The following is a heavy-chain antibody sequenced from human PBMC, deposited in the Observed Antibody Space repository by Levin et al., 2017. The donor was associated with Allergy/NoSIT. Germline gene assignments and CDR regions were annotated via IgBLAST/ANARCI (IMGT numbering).Heavy chain of an antibody. D-gene: IGHD4-23*01. V-gene: IGHV1-8*01. CDR1: GYTFTSYD. CDR3: ARTMDAGVVTPLYYYYGMDV. CDR2: MNPNSGNT. Sequence: ASVKVSCKASGYTFTSYDINWVRQATGQGLEWMGWMNPNSGNTGYAQKFQGRVTMTRNTSISTAYMELSSLRSEDTAVYYCARTMDAGVVTPLYYYYGMDVWGQGTTVTVSS. J-gene: IGHJ6*02.